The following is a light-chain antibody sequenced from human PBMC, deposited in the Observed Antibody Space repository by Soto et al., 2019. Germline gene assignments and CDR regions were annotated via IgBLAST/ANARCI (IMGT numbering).Light chain of an antibody. V-gene: IGLV2-23*02. Sequence: QSALTQPASVSGSPGQSITIYCTGTSSDVGSYKLVSWYQHHPGKAPKLMIYEDSRRPSGVSDRFSGSKSGNTASLTISGLHAEDEADYSCCSYAGSTTFDVLFGGGTKVTVL. CDR3: CSYAGSTTFDVL. CDR1: SSDVGSYKL. CDR2: EDS. J-gene: IGLJ2*01.